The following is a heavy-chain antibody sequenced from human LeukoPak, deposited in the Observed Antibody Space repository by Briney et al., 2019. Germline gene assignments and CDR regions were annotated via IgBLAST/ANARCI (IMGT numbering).Heavy chain of an antibody. Sequence: SQTLSLTCAISGDSVSSNSAAWNWIRQSPSRGLEWLGRMYYRSKWYNDYAVSVKSRITINPDTSKNQFSLQLNSVTPEDTAVYYCARGGDVAVTGGFDYWGQGTLVTVSS. CDR1: GDSVSSNSAA. CDR3: ARGGDVAVTGGFDY. D-gene: IGHD7-27*01. V-gene: IGHV6-1*01. CDR2: MYYRSKWYN. J-gene: IGHJ4*02.